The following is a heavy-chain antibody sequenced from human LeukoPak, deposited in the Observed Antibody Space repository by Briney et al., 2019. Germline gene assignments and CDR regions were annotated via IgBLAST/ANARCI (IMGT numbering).Heavy chain of an antibody. J-gene: IGHJ4*02. Sequence: PSQTLSLTCTVSGGSITNYYWSWIRQPPGKGLEWIGYIYYSGSTNYNPSLKSRVTISVDTSTNQFSLKLSSVTAADTAVYFCARGGRLLGKFDYWGQGTLVTVSS. V-gene: IGHV4-59*01. CDR1: GGSITNYY. CDR2: IYYSGST. D-gene: IGHD3-22*01. CDR3: ARGGRLLGKFDY.